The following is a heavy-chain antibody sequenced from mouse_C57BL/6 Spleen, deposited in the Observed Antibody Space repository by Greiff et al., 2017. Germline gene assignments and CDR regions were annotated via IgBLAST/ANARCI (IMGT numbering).Heavy chain of an antibody. J-gene: IGHJ1*03. Sequence: QVQLQQPGAELVRPGSSVKLSCKASGYTFTSYWMHWVKQRPIQGLEWIGNIDPSDSETHYNQKFKDKATLTVDKSSSTAYMQLSSLTSEDSAVYYCARRLIYYYGSSYGYWYFDVWGTGTTVTVSS. D-gene: IGHD1-1*01. V-gene: IGHV1-52*01. CDR2: IDPSDSET. CDR3: ARRLIYYYGSSYGYWYFDV. CDR1: GYTFTSYW.